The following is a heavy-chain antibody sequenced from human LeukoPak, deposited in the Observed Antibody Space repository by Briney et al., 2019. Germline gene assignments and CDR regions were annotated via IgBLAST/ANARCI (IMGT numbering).Heavy chain of an antibody. D-gene: IGHD3-3*01. CDR3: ASFGFLRFLEWFPLPIDAFDI. J-gene: IGHJ3*02. V-gene: IGHV1-2*02. CDR1: GYTFTGYY. Sequence: GASVKVSCKASGYTFTGYYMHWVRQAPGQGLEWMGWINPNSGGTNYAQKFQGRVTMTRDTSISTAYMELSRLRSDDTAVYYCASFGFLRFLEWFPLPIDAFDIWGQGTMVTVSS. CDR2: INPNSGGT.